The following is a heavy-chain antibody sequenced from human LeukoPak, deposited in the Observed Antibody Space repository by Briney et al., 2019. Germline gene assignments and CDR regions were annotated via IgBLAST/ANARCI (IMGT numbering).Heavy chain of an antibody. CDR2: INPNSGGT. Sequence: ASVKVSCKASGYTFTGYYMHWVRQAPGQGLEWMGRINPNSGGTNYAQKFQGRVTMTRDTSISTAYMELGRLRSDDTAVYYCARSGYSSSWPFDYWGQGTLVTVSS. CDR3: ARSGYSSSWPFDY. D-gene: IGHD6-13*01. CDR1: GYTFTGYY. J-gene: IGHJ4*02. V-gene: IGHV1-2*06.